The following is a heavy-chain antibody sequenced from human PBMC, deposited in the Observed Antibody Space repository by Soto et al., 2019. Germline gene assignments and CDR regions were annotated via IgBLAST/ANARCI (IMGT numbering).Heavy chain of an antibody. Sequence: QVQLVQSGAEEKKPGASVKVSCKASGYTFTSYAMHWVRQAPGQRLEWMGWINAGNGNTKYSQKFQGRVTITRDTSASXXYXAXXSLRSEDTAVYYCARGDCISTSCYPRYYYYYGMDVWGQGPTVTVSS. CDR3: ARGDCISTSCYPRYYYYYGMDV. J-gene: IGHJ6*02. D-gene: IGHD2-2*01. V-gene: IGHV1-3*05. CDR1: GYTFTSYA. CDR2: INAGNGNT.